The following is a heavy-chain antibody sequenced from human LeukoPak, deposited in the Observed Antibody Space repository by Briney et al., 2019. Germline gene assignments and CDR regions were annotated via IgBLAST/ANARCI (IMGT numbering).Heavy chain of an antibody. J-gene: IGHJ4*02. Sequence: GGSLRLSCAASGFTFSDYYMSWIRQAPGNGLEWVSYISSSGSNVYYADPVTARFTISRDQCKNTLYLQKISLRAADTALYYCARARGYTSVGNYWGQGTLVTVSS. CDR1: GFTFSDYY. CDR2: ISSSGSNV. V-gene: IGHV3-11*04. D-gene: IGHD5-18*01. CDR3: ARARGYTSVGNY.